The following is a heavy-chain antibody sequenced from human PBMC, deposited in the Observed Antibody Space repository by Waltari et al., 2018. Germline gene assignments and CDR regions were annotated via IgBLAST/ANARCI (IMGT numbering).Heavy chain of an antibody. J-gene: IGHJ6*02. CDR2: IYYSGST. CDR3: ARDRTKGMDV. Sequence: QLQLQESGPGLVKPSETLSLTCTVSGGSISSRSYYWGWIRQPPGKGLEWIGSIYYSGSTYYNPSLKSRVTISVDTSKNQFSLKLSSVTAADTAVYYCARDRTKGMDVWGQGTTVTVSS. CDR1: GGSISSRSYY. V-gene: IGHV4-39*07.